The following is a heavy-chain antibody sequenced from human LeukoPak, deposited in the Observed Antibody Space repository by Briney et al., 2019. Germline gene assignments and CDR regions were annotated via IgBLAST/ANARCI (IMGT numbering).Heavy chain of an antibody. CDR3: ARELWFGEFYFDY. Sequence: GASVKVSCKASGYTFGTHWMHWVRQAPGQGLEWMAIINPSGDVRSYAQKFQGRVTMTRDTFISTVYMDLSRLRSDDTAVYYCARELWFGEFYFDYWGQGTLVTVSS. CDR1: GYTFGTHW. D-gene: IGHD3-10*01. CDR2: INPSGDVR. J-gene: IGHJ4*02. V-gene: IGHV1-46*01.